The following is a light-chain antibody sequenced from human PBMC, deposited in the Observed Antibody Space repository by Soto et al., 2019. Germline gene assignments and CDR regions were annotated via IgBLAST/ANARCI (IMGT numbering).Light chain of an antibody. V-gene: IGKV1-5*01. Sequence: DIPMTQSPSTLSASVGDRVTITCRASQSISSWLAWYQQKPGKAPKLLIYDASSLASGVPSRFRGSGTGTEFTRTDSSLQPEHFATYYRQHYNRYWTFGQGTKVEIK. CDR1: QSISSW. CDR3: QHYNRYWT. J-gene: IGKJ1*01. CDR2: DAS.